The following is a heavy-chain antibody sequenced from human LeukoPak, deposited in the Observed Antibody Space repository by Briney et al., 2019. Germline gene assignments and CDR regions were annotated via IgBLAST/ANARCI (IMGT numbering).Heavy chain of an antibody. V-gene: IGHV3-20*04. J-gene: IGHJ5*02. CDR1: GFTFDDYG. D-gene: IGHD6-13*01. CDR3: ARDRAGLAAAGNNWFDP. CDR2: INWNGGST. Sequence: GGSLRLSCAASGFTFDDYGMSWVRQAPGKGLEWVSGINWNGGSTGYADSVKGRFTISRDNAKNSLYLQMNSLRAEDTALYYCARDRAGLAAAGNNWFDPWGQGTLVAVSS.